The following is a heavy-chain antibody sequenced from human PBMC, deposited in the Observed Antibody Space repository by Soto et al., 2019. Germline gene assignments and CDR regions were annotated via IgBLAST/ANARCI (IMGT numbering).Heavy chain of an antibody. CDR2: ISSSSSYI. D-gene: IGHD1-26*01. J-gene: IGHJ4*02. CDR3: ARVEWELLYFDY. V-gene: IGHV3-21*01. CDR1: GFTFSSYS. Sequence: GGSLRLSCAASGFTFSSYSMNWVRQAPGKGLEWVSSISSSSSYIYYADSVKGRFTISRDNAKNSLYLQMNSLRAEDTAVYYCARVEWELLYFDYWGQGTLVTVSS.